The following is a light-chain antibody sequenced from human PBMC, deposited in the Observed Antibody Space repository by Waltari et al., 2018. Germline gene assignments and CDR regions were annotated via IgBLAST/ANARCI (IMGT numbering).Light chain of an antibody. CDR3: QQYYSYPWT. CDR2: DAS. CDR1: QLVTTF. J-gene: IGKJ1*01. Sequence: ELVLTQSPATLSLSPGASATLASRASQLVTTFLALYQPRPGQSPRLLIYDASNRATGIPARFSGSGFGTGFTLTISCLQSEDFATYYCQQYYSYPWTFGQGTKVEIK. V-gene: IGKV3-11*01.